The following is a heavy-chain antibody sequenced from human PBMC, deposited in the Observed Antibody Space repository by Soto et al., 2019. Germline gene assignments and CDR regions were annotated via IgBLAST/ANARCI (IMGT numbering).Heavy chain of an antibody. V-gene: IGHV3-7*03. D-gene: IGHD6-19*01. J-gene: IGHJ4*02. CDR1: GFTFISSF. Sequence: GGSLRLSCVASGFTFISSFMGWIRQAPGKGLEWVANINQDGGVTYYVDSVEGRFTISRDNTKDSLYLQMNSLRGEETAIYYCARYYRGSGRYFFDYWGQGTPVTVSS. CDR2: INQDGGVT. CDR3: ARYYRGSGRYFFDY.